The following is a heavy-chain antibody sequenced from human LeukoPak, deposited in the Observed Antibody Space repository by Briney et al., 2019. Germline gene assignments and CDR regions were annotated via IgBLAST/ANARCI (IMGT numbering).Heavy chain of an antibody. Sequence: SETLSLTCAVYGGSFSGYYWSWIRQPPGKGLEWIGEINHSGSTNYNPSLKSRVTISVDTSKNQFSLKLSSVTAADTAVYYCARESTLDSSGYYYLRYFDLWGRGTLVTASS. V-gene: IGHV4-34*01. J-gene: IGHJ2*01. CDR3: ARESTLDSSGYYYLRYFDL. CDR2: INHSGST. CDR1: GGSFSGYY. D-gene: IGHD3-22*01.